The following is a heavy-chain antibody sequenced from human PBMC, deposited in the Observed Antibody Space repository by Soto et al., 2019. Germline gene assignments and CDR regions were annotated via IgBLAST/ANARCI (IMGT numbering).Heavy chain of an antibody. Sequence: SETLSLTCAVYGGSFSGYYWSWIRQPPGKGLEWIGEINHSGSTNYNPSLKSRVTISVDTSKNQFSLKLSSVTAADTAVYYCARAKYYYHSHTGGWFDPWGQGTLVTVSS. CDR3: ARAKYYYHSHTGGWFDP. D-gene: IGHD3-10*01. CDR2: INHSGST. CDR1: GGSFSGYY. J-gene: IGHJ5*02. V-gene: IGHV4-34*01.